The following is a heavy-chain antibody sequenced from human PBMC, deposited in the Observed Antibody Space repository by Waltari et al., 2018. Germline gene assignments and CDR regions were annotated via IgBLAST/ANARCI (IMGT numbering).Heavy chain of an antibody. Sequence: QVQLQQWGAGLLKPSETLSLTCAVYGGSFSGYYWSWNRQPPGKGLEWIGEINHSGSTNYNPSLKSRVTISVDTSKNQFSLKLSSVTAADTAVYYCARNVNAFWSGLAFDYWGQGTLVTVSS. CDR1: GGSFSGYY. V-gene: IGHV4-34*01. CDR2: INHSGST. CDR3: ARNVNAFWSGLAFDY. D-gene: IGHD3-3*01. J-gene: IGHJ4*02.